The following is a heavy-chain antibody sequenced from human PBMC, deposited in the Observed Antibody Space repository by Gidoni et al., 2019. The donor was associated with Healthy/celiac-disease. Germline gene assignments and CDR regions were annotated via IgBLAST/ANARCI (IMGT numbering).Heavy chain of an antibody. Sequence: QVQLQESGPGLVKPSQTLSLTCTVSGCSISSGGYYWSWIRQHPGKGLEWIGYIYYSGSTYYNPSLKSRVTISVDTSKNQFSLKLSSVTAADTAVYYCARTITRYSYGPHFDYWGQGTLVTVSS. D-gene: IGHD5-18*01. CDR1: GCSISSGGYY. CDR3: ARTITRYSYGPHFDY. V-gene: IGHV4-31*03. J-gene: IGHJ4*02. CDR2: IYYSGST.